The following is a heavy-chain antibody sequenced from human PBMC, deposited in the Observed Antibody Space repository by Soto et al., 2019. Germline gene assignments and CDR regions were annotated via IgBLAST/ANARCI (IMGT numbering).Heavy chain of an antibody. V-gene: IGHV1-3*01. CDR2: INAGNGNR. D-gene: IGHD6-19*01. CDR1: GYTFTSYG. J-gene: IGHJ4*02. CDR3: ARDLGGWTDY. Sequence: QVQLVQSGAEVKKPGASVKVSCKASGYTFTSYGMHWVRQAPGQRLEWMGWINAGNGNRKYSQKFQGRVTITRDTSASTAYMELSSLRSEDTTVYYGARDLGGWTDYWCQGTLVTVSS.